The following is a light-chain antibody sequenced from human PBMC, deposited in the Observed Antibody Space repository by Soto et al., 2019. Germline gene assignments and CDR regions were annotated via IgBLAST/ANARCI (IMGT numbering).Light chain of an antibody. V-gene: IGKV1-33*01. CDR3: QLSDNPPLT. CDR1: QAIKNF. Sequence: DFQMTQSPSSLSASVGDRVTITCRATQAIKNFLNWYQQKPGRAPKLLISDASTLQRGVPSRFSGSGSGTHFTLVISSLQPEDVGTYYCQLSDNPPLTFCQGTRLDIK. CDR2: DAS. J-gene: IGKJ5*01.